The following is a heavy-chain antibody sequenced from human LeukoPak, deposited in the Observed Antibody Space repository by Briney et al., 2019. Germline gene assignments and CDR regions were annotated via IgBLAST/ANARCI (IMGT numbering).Heavy chain of an antibody. D-gene: IGHD6-19*01. CDR2: ISAGGGTT. Sequence: QTGGSLRLSCAASGFTFSSYAMSWVRQAPGKGLDWVSVISAGGGTTYYADSVKGRFTISRDNSKNTLYLQINSLRAEDTAVYYCAKRYSSGAFDYWGQGTLVTVSS. CDR1: GFTFSSYA. J-gene: IGHJ4*02. V-gene: IGHV3-23*01. CDR3: AKRYSSGAFDY.